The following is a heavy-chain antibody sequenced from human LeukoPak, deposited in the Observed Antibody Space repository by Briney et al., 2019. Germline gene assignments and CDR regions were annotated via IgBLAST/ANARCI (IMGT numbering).Heavy chain of an antibody. J-gene: IGHJ4*02. V-gene: IGHV4-59*08. D-gene: IGHD3-22*01. CDR1: GGSISGYY. CDR2: IYYSGST. Sequence: PSETLSLTCTVSGGSISGYYWSWIRQPPGKGLECIGYIYYSGSTNYNPSLKSRVGISVDTSRNQFSLKLTSVTAADTAVYYCAKVSDRDSSGYYWGFEYWGQGTLVTVSS. CDR3: AKVSDRDSSGYYWGFEY.